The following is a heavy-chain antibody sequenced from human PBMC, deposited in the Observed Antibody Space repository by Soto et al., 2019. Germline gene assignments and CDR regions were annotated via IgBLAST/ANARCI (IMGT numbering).Heavy chain of an antibody. CDR1: GYTFTSYD. Sequence: ASVKVSCKASGYTFTSYDINWVRQATGQGLEWMGWMNPNSGNTGYAQKFRGRVTMTRNTSISTAYMELSSLRSEDTAVYYCARGSYQLLFYYYYMDVWGKGTTVTVSS. CDR3: ARGSYQLLFYYYYMDV. D-gene: IGHD2-2*01. V-gene: IGHV1-8*01. CDR2: MNPNSGNT. J-gene: IGHJ6*03.